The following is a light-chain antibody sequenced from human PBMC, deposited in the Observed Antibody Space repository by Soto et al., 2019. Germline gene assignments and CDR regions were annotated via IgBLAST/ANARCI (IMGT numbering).Light chain of an antibody. CDR1: SSDVGGYNY. V-gene: IGLV2-14*01. J-gene: IGLJ3*02. Sequence: QSALTQPASVSGSPGQSITISCTGTSSDVGGYNYVSWYQQHPGKAPKLMIYEVNYRPSGVSNRFSGSKSGNTASLTISGLQAEDEADYYCSSYTSSTTWVFGGGTQLTVL. CDR2: EVN. CDR3: SSYTSSTTWV.